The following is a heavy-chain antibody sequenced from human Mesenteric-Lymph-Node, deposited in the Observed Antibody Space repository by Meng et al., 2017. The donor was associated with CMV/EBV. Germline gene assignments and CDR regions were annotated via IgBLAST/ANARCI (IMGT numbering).Heavy chain of an antibody. Sequence: GESLKISCAASGFTFSDYYMSWIRQAPGKGLEWVSYISSSGSIIYDADSVKGRFTISRDNAKNSLYLQMNSLGAEDTAVYYCAREERNYDGMDVWGQGTTVTVSS. CDR1: GFTFSDYY. V-gene: IGHV3-11*01. CDR3: AREERNYDGMDV. CDR2: ISSSGSII. J-gene: IGHJ6*02. D-gene: IGHD5-24*01.